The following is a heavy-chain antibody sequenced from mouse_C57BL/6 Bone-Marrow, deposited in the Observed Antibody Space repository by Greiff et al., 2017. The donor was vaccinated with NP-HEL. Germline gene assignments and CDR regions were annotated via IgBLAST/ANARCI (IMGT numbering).Heavy chain of an antibody. Sequence: DVKLQESGAELVRPGASVKLSCTASGFNIKDDYMHWVKQRPEQGLEWIGWIDPENGDTEYASKFQGKATITADTSSNTAYLQLSSLTSEDTAVYYCTYSDWYFDVWGTGTTVTVSS. V-gene: IGHV14-4*01. J-gene: IGHJ1*03. CDR3: TYSDWYFDV. CDR2: IDPENGDT. CDR1: GFNIKDDY. D-gene: IGHD2-1*01.